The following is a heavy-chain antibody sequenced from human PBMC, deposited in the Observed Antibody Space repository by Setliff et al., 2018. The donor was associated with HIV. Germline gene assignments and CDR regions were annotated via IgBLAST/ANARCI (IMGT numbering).Heavy chain of an antibody. CDR3: ARLNNGAHYFHFDY. Sequence: SETLSLTCAVSDYSISSGYYWGWIRQPPGKGLEWIGGIYHSGSTYYNPSLKSRVTISVDTSKNHFSLKLSSVTAADTAVYYCARLNNGAHYFHFDYWGKGTMVTVSS. CDR2: IYHSGST. J-gene: IGHJ4*02. V-gene: IGHV4-38-2*01. CDR1: DYSISSGYY. D-gene: IGHD1-20*01.